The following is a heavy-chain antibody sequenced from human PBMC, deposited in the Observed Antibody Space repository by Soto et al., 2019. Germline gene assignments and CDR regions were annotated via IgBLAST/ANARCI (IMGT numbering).Heavy chain of an antibody. CDR2: ISYDGSNK. V-gene: IGHV3-30*18. CDR3: AKGYGFGLIDYYYSMDV. CDR1: GFTFSSYG. Sequence: GGSLRLSCAASGFTFSSYGMHWVRQAPGKGLEWVAVISYDGSNKYYADSVKGRFTISRDNSKNTLYLQMNSLRAEDTAVYYCAKGYGFGLIDYYYSMDVWGQGTTVTVSS. J-gene: IGHJ6*02. D-gene: IGHD2-8*01.